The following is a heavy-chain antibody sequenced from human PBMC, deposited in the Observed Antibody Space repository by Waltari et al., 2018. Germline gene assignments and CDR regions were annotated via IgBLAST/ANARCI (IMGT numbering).Heavy chain of an antibody. CDR1: GSTFIDYW. CDR2: IYPEDPDT. Sequence: ELQLVQSGAEVKKPGESVKISCQGFGSTFIDYWIAWGGQMPGKGLEGLGIIYPEDPDTRYGPSFQGQVTISADKSINTAYLQWTSLKASDTAVYYCARPRRSGWYYSGMDVWGQGTSLIVSS. J-gene: IGHJ6*02. D-gene: IGHD6-19*01. CDR3: ARPRRSGWYYSGMDV. V-gene: IGHV5-51*01.